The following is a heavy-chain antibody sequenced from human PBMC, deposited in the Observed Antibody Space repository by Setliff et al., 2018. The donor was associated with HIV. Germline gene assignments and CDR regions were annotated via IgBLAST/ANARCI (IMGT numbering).Heavy chain of an antibody. D-gene: IGHD3-10*01. CDR3: ASFYGDYGY. Sequence: KAGGSLRLSCAVSGFTLSDYYMDWVRQAPGKGLEWVSYISTSGSTIYYTASVQGRFTVSRDNANNLLFLQMNNLRDEDTAVYYCASFYGDYGYWGHGTQVTVSS. V-gene: IGHV3-11*01. CDR2: ISTSGSTI. J-gene: IGHJ4*01. CDR1: GFTLSDYY.